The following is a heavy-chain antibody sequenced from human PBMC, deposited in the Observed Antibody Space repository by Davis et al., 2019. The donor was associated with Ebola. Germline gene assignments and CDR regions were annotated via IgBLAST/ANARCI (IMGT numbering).Heavy chain of an antibody. D-gene: IGHD3-3*01. CDR2: ISNSSSNI. V-gene: IGHV3-48*01. CDR1: GFTFSSYS. Sequence: GESLKTSCAASGFTFSSYSLNWVRQAPGKGLEWVSYISNSSSNIYYADSVTGRFTISRDNAKNSMYLHMNSLRAEDTAVYYCAKSGLSFGVVKYHYGMDAWGKGTTVTVSS. J-gene: IGHJ6*04. CDR3: AKSGLSFGVVKYHYGMDA.